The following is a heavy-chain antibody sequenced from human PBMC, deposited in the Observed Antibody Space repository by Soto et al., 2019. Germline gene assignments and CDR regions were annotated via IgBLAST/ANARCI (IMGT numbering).Heavy chain of an antibody. J-gene: IGHJ5*02. V-gene: IGHV4-30-2*01. D-gene: IGHD3-3*01. Sequence: SETLSLTCAVSGGSISSGGSSWSWIRQPPGKGLEWIGYIYHSGSTYYNPSLKSRVTLSVDRSKNQFSLKLSSVTAADTAVYYCARCIFGVLSGHSWFDPWGQGTLVTVSS. CDR1: GGSISSGGSS. CDR2: IYHSGST. CDR3: ARCIFGVLSGHSWFDP.